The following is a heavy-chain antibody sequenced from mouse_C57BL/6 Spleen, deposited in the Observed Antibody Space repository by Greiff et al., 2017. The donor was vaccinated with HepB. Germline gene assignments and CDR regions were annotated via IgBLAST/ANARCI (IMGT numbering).Heavy chain of an antibody. Sequence: QVQLKESGPELVKPGASVKLSCKASGYTFTSYDINWVKQRPGQGLEWIGWIYPRDGSTKYNEKFKGKATLTVDTSSSTAYMELHSLTSEDSAVYVCARLYDYGRGWFAYWGQGTLVTVSA. D-gene: IGHD2-4*01. J-gene: IGHJ3*01. V-gene: IGHV1-85*01. CDR2: IYPRDGST. CDR3: ARLYDYGRGWFAY. CDR1: GYTFTSYD.